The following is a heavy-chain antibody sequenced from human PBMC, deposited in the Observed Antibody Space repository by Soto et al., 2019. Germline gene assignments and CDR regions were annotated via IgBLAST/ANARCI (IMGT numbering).Heavy chain of an antibody. CDR1: GFTFSGHG. CDR2: IWYDSSKK. J-gene: IGHJ4*02. D-gene: IGHD7-27*01. V-gene: IGHV3-33*01. CDR3: ARLTGALFPIDY. Sequence: QVLLVESGGGVVQPGRSLRLSCAASGFTFSGHGMHWVRQAPGKGLQWVATIWYDSSKKYYADSVKGRFSISRDNSMNTIYLQMNSLRAEDTAIYYCARLTGALFPIDYWGQGTLVTVSS.